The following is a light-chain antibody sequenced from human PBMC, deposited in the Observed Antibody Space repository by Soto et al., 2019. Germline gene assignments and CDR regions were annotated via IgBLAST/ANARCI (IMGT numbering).Light chain of an antibody. CDR1: QRVGCW. V-gene: IGKV1-5*03. J-gene: IGKJ1*01. CDR2: KES. Sequence: DIQMTKSPSTLSAYVGDRVTITCRAIQRVGCWLAWYQQNPGKAPKLLIYKESSLESGVPSRFGGSGSGTEFSLTIIRLQPDDVASYHCQQYGSASPWTFVQGTKVEIK. CDR3: QQYGSASPWT.